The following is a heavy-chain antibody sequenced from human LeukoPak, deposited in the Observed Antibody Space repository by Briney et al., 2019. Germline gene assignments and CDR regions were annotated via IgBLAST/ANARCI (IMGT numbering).Heavy chain of an antibody. D-gene: IGHD5-24*01. CDR3: ARDHLTDGYNLGI. CDR2: IYYSGST. V-gene: IGHV4-31*02. Sequence: IGYIYYSGSTYYNPSLKSRVSILVDTSKNQFSLKLSSVTAADTAVYYCARDHLTDGYNLGIWGQGTMVTVSS. J-gene: IGHJ3*02.